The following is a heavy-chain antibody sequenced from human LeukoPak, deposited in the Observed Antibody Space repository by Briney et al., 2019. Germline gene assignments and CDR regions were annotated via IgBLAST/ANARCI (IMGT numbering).Heavy chain of an antibody. CDR1: GFTFSVFA. CDR3: TRNYNTQDFDY. CDR2: IRSSPNGGTT. Sequence: PGRSLRLSCTTSGFTFSVFAINWVRQAPGKGLEWVGLIRSSPNGGTTEYGASVKGRFIISRDDSKNIAYLQMNSLKTEDTAVYYCTRNYNTQDFDYWGQGILVTVSS. J-gene: IGHJ4*02. V-gene: IGHV3-49*04. D-gene: IGHD3-22*01.